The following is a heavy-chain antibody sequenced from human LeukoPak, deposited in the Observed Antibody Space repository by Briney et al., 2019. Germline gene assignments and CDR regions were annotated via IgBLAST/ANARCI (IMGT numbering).Heavy chain of an antibody. CDR3: ARDLWGGSGSGYDY. CDR1: GFTFSNYW. J-gene: IGHJ4*02. D-gene: IGHD3-10*01. V-gene: IGHV3-7*04. Sequence: GGSLRLSCAASGFTFSNYWMTWVRQAPGKGLEWVANIKQDGSQEYYVDSVKGRFTISRDNAKNSLFLQMTSLRAEDTAVYYCARDLWGGSGSGYDYWGQGTLVTVSS. CDR2: IKQDGSQE.